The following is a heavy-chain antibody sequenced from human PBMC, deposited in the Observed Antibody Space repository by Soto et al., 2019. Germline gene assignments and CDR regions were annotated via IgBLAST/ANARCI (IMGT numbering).Heavy chain of an antibody. CDR3: ARVAY. V-gene: IGHV3-21*01. J-gene: IGHJ4*02. CDR1: GFTFSRVS. CDR2: ISSGSSDT. Sequence: PGESLKISCEASGFTFSRVSMNWVCQVPGKGQEWVASISSGSSDTWYADSVKGRFFISRDNAQNSLFLQLNTLRPEDTAMYYCARVAYWGPGTQVTVSS.